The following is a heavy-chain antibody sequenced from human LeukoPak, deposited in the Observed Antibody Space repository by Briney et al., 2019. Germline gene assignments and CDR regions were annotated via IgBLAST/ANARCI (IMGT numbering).Heavy chain of an antibody. Sequence: SETLSLTSAVYGGSFSGYYWNWIRQPPGKGLEWIGEVNHSGSTNYNLSLKSRVTISADTSKNQFSLKVTSVTAADTAIYYCARARGTGPIDFWGQGTRVTVSS. CDR1: GGSFSGYY. CDR3: ARARGTGPIDF. V-gene: IGHV4-34*01. D-gene: IGHD1/OR15-1a*01. J-gene: IGHJ4*02. CDR2: VNHSGST.